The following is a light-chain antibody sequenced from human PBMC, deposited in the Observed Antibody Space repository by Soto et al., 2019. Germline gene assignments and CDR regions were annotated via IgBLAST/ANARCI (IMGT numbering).Light chain of an antibody. V-gene: IGLV2-14*03. J-gene: IGLJ2*01. CDR2: EVF. CDR3: CSYTTTSTFV. CDR1: SSDVGGYDY. Sequence: QSVLTQPASVSGSPGQSITISCTGPSSDVGGYDYVSWYQQHPGKVTKLMIYEVFRLPSGISDRFSGSKSGHTASLTISGFQAEDEAHYYCCSYTTTSTFVFGGGTKVTVL.